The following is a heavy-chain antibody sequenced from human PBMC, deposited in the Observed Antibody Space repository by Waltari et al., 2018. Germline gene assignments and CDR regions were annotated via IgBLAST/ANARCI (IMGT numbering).Heavy chain of an antibody. J-gene: IGHJ6*02. CDR1: GGSFSGYY. V-gene: IGHV4-34*01. D-gene: IGHD6-13*01. Sequence: QVQLQQWGAGLLKPSETLSLTCAVYGGSFSGYYWSWIRQPPGKGLEGIGEINHSGSTNYNPSLKSRVTISVDTSKNQFSLKLSSVTAADTAVYYCARGESPATRYSSSWYLPYYYYGMDVWGQGTTVTVSS. CDR2: INHSGST. CDR3: ARGESPATRYSSSWYLPYYYYGMDV.